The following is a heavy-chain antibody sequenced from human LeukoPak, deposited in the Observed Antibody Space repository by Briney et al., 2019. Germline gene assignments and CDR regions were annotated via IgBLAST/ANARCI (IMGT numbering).Heavy chain of an antibody. J-gene: IGHJ4*02. CDR1: GYTFTSYG. Sequence: GASVKVSCKASGYTFTSYGISWVRQAPGQGLEWMGWISAYNGNTNYAQKLQGRVTMTTDTSTSTAYMELRSLRSDDTAVYYCARADYGGNSAEDTRDYWGQGTLVTVSS. D-gene: IGHD4-17*01. V-gene: IGHV1-18*01. CDR3: ARADYGGNSAEDTRDY. CDR2: ISAYNGNT.